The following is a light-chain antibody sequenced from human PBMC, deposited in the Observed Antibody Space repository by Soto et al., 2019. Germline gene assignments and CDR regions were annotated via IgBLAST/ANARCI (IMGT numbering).Light chain of an antibody. CDR3: QQYNKWPLT. Sequence: EIVMTQSPATLSESPGERATLSCRASQSVSSNLAWYQQKRGQAPRLLIYGTSTRATGIPARFSGSGSGTEFTLTISSLQSEDFAVXYCQQYNKWPLTFGGGTKVEIK. CDR2: GTS. J-gene: IGKJ4*01. V-gene: IGKV3-15*01. CDR1: QSVSSN.